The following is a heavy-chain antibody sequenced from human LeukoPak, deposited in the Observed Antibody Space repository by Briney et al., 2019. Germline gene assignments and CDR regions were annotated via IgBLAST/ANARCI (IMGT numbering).Heavy chain of an antibody. Sequence: SETLSLTCTVSGGSISSSSYYWGWIRQPPGKGLEWIGSIYYSGSTYYNPSLKSRVTISVDTSKNQFSLKLSSVTAADTAVYYCAGRSIAVTWSPLYGMDVWGQGTTVTVSS. V-gene: IGHV4-39*01. CDR3: AGRSIAVTWSPLYGMDV. J-gene: IGHJ6*02. CDR2: IYYSGST. D-gene: IGHD6-19*01. CDR1: GGSISSSSYY.